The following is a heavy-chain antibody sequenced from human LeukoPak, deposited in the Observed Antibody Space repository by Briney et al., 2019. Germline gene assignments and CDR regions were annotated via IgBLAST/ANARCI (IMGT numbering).Heavy chain of an antibody. CDR2: ISGSGGST. CDR1: GFTFSNFW. CDR3: AKGGYCSGGSCYSTY. Sequence: GGSLRLSCAASGFTFSNFWIHWVHQAPGKGLEWVSAISGSGGSTYYADSVKGRFTISRDNSKNTLYLQMNSLRAEDTAVYYCAKGGYCSGGSCYSTYWGQGTLVTVSS. J-gene: IGHJ4*02. V-gene: IGHV3-23*01. D-gene: IGHD2-15*01.